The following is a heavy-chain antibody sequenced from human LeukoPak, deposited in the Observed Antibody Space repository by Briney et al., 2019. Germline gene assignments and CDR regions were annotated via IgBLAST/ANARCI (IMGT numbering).Heavy chain of an antibody. CDR1: GFTFSSYG. V-gene: IGHV3-33*06. D-gene: IGHD3-22*01. CDR3: AKVPISMIVRGYFDY. Sequence: PGGSLRLSCAASGFTFSSYGMHWVRQAPGKGLEWVAVIWYDGSNKYYADSVKGRFTISRDNSKNTLYLQLNDLRAEDSAVYYCAKVPISMIVRGYFDYWGQGTLVTVSS. J-gene: IGHJ4*02. CDR2: IWYDGSNK.